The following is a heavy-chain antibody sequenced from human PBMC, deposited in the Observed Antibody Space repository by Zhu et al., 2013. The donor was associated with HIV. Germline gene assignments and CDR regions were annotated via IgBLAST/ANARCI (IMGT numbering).Heavy chain of an antibody. J-gene: IGHJ1*01. CDR1: GYTFTDYY. Sequence: QVQLVQSGAELKKPGASVRVSCKASGYTFTDYYIHWLRQAPGQGLEWMGEINCDSGATVYAQKFQGGVSMTIDISASTAYLELRSLRSDDTAIYYCARGRYYYDHDGYYHEYFEVWGQGTLVTVSS. CDR2: INCDSGAT. V-gene: IGHV1-2*02. D-gene: IGHD3-22*01. CDR3: ARGRYYYDHDGYYHEYFEV.